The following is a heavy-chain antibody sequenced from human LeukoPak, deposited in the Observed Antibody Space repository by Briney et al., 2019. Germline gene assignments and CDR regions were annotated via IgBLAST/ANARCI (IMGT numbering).Heavy chain of an antibody. CDR3: TEAHYDSSGSDY. Sequence: PGGALRLSCADSGFTFSKAWISWVHEAPGKGVERVGRIKSKTVGETTHYAAPVKCRFTTSRRDSKNTLYLQMNSLKTEDTAVYYCTEAHYDSSGSDYWGQGTTVTVSS. J-gene: IGHJ4*03. CDR1: GFTFSKAW. CDR2: IKSKTVGETT. D-gene: IGHD3-22*01. V-gene: IGHV3-15*01.